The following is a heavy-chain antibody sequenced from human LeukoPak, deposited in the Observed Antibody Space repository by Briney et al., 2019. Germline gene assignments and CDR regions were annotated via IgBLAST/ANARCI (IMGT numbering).Heavy chain of an antibody. D-gene: IGHD1-26*01. Sequence: GGSLRLSCVASGITFSNYAVSWVRQAPERGLDWVSVISGSAHKIRYADSVKGRFTISRDNSKNTLYLQMNSLRAEDTAVYYCAKDVGVGTTTSRRTNFDYWGQGTLVTVSS. CDR2: ISGSAHKI. V-gene: IGHV3-23*01. CDR1: GITFSNYA. J-gene: IGHJ4*02. CDR3: AKDVGVGTTTSRRTNFDY.